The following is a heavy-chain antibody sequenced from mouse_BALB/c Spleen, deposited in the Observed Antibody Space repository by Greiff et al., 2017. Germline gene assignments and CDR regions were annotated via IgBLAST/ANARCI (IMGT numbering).Heavy chain of an antibody. D-gene: IGHD2-12*01. Sequence: QVQLMESGPGLVAPSQSLSITCTASGFTFTSYDISWIRQPPGKGLEWLGVIWTGGGTNYNSAFMSRLSISKDNSKSQVFLKMNSLQTDDTAIYYCVRDQRELHAYWGQGTLVTVSA. J-gene: IGHJ3*01. CDR3: VRDQRELHAY. V-gene: IGHV2-9-2*01. CDR2: IWTGGGT. CDR1: GFTFTSYD.